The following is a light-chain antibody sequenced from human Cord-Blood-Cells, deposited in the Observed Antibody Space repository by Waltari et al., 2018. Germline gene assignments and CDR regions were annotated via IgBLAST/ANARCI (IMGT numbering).Light chain of an antibody. CDR2: DNN. Sequence: QSALTQPASVSGSPGQSITISCTGTSSDVGGYNYVSWYQQHPGKAPKLLIYDNNKRPSGIPDRLSGSKSGTSATLGITGLQTGDEADYYCGTWDSSLSAVVFGGGTKLTVL. CDR3: GTWDSSLSAVV. J-gene: IGLJ2*01. V-gene: IGLV1-51*01. CDR1: SSDVGGYNY.